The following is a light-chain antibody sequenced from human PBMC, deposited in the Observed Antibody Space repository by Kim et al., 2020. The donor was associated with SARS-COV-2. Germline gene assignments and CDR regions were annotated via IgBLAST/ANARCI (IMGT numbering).Light chain of an antibody. V-gene: IGLV3-21*04. Sequence: SYELTQPPSVSVAPGKTARIACGRNNIGSKTVHWYQQKPGQAPVLVIYYDSDRPSGIPERFSGSNSGNTATLTISRVEAGDEADYFRQVWDSSSDHVVFG. CDR3: QVWDSSSDHVV. J-gene: IGLJ2*01. CDR1: NIGSKT. CDR2: YDS.